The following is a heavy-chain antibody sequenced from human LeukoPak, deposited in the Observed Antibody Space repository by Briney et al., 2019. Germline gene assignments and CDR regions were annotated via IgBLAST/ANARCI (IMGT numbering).Heavy chain of an antibody. J-gene: IGHJ6*03. CDR3: AERGNPAVGHHYLDV. CDR1: GFTFSSYD. V-gene: IGHV3-23*01. CDR2: ITLSGGST. Sequence: PGGSLRLSCAASGFTFSSYDMSWVRQAPGKGLEWVSSITLSGGSTFYADSVKGRFTISRDNSKNTLYLQMNSLGAEDTAVYYCAERGNPAVGHHYLDVWGEGTTVSVSS. D-gene: IGHD2-2*01.